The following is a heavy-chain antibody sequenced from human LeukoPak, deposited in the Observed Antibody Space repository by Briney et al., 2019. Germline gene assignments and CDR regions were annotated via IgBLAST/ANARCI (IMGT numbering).Heavy chain of an antibody. Sequence: GGSLRLSCLASGFSFSTYDIHWVRQAPGKGLEWVAVISTDGRTKFYTDSVKGRFTISRDNSKNTLYLPMNSLRAEDTAVYYCARDMLLGRPDYMDVWGKGTTATVSS. D-gene: IGHD3-16*01. CDR3: ARDMLLGRPDYMDV. CDR1: GFSFSTYD. CDR2: ISTDGRTK. V-gene: IGHV3-30*04. J-gene: IGHJ6*03.